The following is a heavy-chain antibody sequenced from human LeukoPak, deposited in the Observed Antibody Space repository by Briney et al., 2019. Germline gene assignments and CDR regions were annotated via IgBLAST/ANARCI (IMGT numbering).Heavy chain of an antibody. Sequence: GGSLRLSCAASGFTFSSYAMSWVRQAPGKGLEWVSAISGSGGSTYYADSVKGRFTIPRDNSKNTLYLQMNSLRAEDTAVYYCAKTPSSGYYYDYFDYWGQGTLVTVSS. D-gene: IGHD3-22*01. CDR2: ISGSGGST. CDR1: GFTFSSYA. V-gene: IGHV3-23*01. CDR3: AKTPSSGYYYDYFDY. J-gene: IGHJ4*02.